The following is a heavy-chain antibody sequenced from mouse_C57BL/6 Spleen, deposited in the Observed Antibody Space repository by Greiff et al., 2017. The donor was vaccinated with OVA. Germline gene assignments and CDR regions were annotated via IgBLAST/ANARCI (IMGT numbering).Heavy chain of an antibody. Sequence: EVKLQESGGDLVKPGGSLKLSCAASGFTFSSYGMSWVRQTPDKRLEWVATISSGGSYTYYPDSVKGRFTISRDNAKNTLYLQMSSLKSEDTAMYYCARHGDGNYAWFAYWGQGTLVTVSA. V-gene: IGHV5-6*01. J-gene: IGHJ3*01. CDR2: ISSGGSYT. CDR3: ARHGDGNYAWFAY. CDR1: GFTFSSYG. D-gene: IGHD2-1*01.